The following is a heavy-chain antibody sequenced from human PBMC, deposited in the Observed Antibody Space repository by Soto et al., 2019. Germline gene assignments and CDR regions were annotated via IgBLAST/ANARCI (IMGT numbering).Heavy chain of an antibody. CDR3: ARDRIYCSGGSCKNGEGFDY. D-gene: IGHD2-15*01. CDR1: GGSISSGGYY. J-gene: IGHJ4*02. V-gene: IGHV4-31*01. CDR2: IYYSGST. Sequence: QVQLQESGPGLVKPSQTLSLTCTVSGGSISSGGYYWSWIRQHPGKGLEWIGYIYYSGSTYYNPSLKSLVTISVDTSKNQFSLKLSSVTAADTAVYYCARDRIYCSGGSCKNGEGFDYWGQGTLVTVSS.